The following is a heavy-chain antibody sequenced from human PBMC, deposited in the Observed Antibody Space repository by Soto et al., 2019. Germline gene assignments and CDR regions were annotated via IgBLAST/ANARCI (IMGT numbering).Heavy chain of an antibody. Sequence: QVQLRQSGPGLVKPSQTLSLTCAISGDSVSSNRAAWNWIRLSPSRGLEWLGRTYYRSKWYSDYAVSVRGRITISPETSKNQFSLQFNSVTPEDTAVYYCARELGSGFPFDYWGQGTLVPVSS. J-gene: IGHJ4*02. CDR1: GDSVSSNRAA. CDR3: ARELGSGFPFDY. V-gene: IGHV6-1*01. D-gene: IGHD3-22*01. CDR2: TYYRSKWYS.